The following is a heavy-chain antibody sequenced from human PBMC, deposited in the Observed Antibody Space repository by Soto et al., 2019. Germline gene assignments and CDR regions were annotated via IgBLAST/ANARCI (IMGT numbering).Heavy chain of an antibody. J-gene: IGHJ5*02. D-gene: IGHD1-26*01. V-gene: IGHV4-59*01. CDR3: ARDPSGHPPLYRFDP. CDR1: GDSISTYY. CDR2: IYYTGDT. Sequence: TSETLSLTCTVSGDSISTYYWHWIRLPPGKGLEWIGYIYYTGDTNYNPSLKSRVTISLDTSKNQFSLKLSSVTAADTAVYYWARDPSGHPPLYRFDPWGQGTLVTVSS.